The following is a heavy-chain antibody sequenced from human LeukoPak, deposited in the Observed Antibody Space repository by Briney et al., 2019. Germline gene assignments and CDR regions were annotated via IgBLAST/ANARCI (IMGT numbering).Heavy chain of an antibody. CDR1: GFTFSSYA. J-gene: IGHJ4*02. CDR2: ISNSGGFT. D-gene: IGHD6-13*01. CDR3: AILYSTNY. V-gene: IGHV3-23*01. Sequence: GGSLRLSCAASGFTFSSYAMTWDRQAPGKGLEWVSGISNSGGFTYYADSVKGRFTISRDNSKNTLYLQMNSLRAEDTALYYCAILYSTNYWGQGTLVTVSS.